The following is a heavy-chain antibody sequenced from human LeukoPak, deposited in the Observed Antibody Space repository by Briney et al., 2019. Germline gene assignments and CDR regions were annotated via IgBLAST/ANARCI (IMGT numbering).Heavy chain of an antibody. CDR2: ISSSSSYI. CDR3: AREGDYNWNPGRGVSFDY. D-gene: IGHD1-20*01. CDR1: GFTFSSYS. V-gene: IGHV3-21*01. J-gene: IGHJ4*02. Sequence: GGSLRLSCAASGFTFSSYSMNWVRQAPGKGLEWVSSISSSSSYIYYADSVKGRFTISRDSAKNSLYLQMNSLRAEDTAVYYCAREGDYNWNPGRGVSFDYWGQGTLVTVSS.